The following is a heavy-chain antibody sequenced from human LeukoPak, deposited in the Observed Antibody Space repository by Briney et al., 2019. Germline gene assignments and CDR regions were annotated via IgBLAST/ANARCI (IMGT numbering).Heavy chain of an antibody. CDR1: GFTFSNYG. J-gene: IGHJ4*02. D-gene: IGHD1-26*01. Sequence: GRSLRLSCAASGFTFSNYGMHWVRQAPGKGLEWVAVITYDGINKYYADSVKGRFTISRDNSRNTLYLQMNSLRAEDTALYYCARVGSGSYSAFDYWGQGTLVTVSS. CDR3: ARVGSGSYSAFDY. V-gene: IGHV3-30*03. CDR2: ITYDGINK.